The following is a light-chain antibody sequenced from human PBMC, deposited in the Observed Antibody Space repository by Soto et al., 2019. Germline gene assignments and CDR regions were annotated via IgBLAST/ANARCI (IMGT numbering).Light chain of an antibody. CDR3: QQRNFWPLT. CDR2: DAS. J-gene: IGKJ3*01. CDR1: QGIANY. Sequence: EDVLTQSPAILSLSPGERATLSCRASQGIANYLAWYQQRPGQAPRLLIYDASNRATGIPARFSGSGSDTDFTLTIDSLEPEDSAVYYCQQRNFWPLTFGPGTRVEIK. V-gene: IGKV3D-11*01.